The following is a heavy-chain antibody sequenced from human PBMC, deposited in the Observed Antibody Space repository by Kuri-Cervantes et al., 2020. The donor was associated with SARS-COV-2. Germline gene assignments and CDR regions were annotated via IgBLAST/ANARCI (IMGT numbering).Heavy chain of an antibody. D-gene: IGHD2-21*01. CDR1: GFTFSSYW. Sequence: GESLKISCAASGFTFSSYWMSWVRQAPGKGLEWVANIKQDGSEKYYVDSVKGRFTISRDNAKNSLYLQMNSLRAEDTAIYYCARDRRAIAPPPHIFDYWGQGTLVTVSS. J-gene: IGHJ4*02. CDR2: IKQDGSEK. CDR3: ARDRRAIAPPPHIFDY. V-gene: IGHV3-7*01.